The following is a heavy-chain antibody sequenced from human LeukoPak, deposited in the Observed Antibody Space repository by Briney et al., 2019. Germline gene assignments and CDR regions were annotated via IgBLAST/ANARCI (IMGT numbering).Heavy chain of an antibody. V-gene: IGHV1-18*01. CDR3: ARDSIVPAAIPFDC. J-gene: IGHJ4*02. D-gene: IGHD2-2*01. Sequence: AASVKVSCKASGYTFTSYGISWVRQAPGQGLEWMGWISAYNGNTNYAQKLQGRVTMTTDTSTSTAYMELRSLRSDDTAVYYCARDSIVPAAIPFDCWGQGTLVTVFS. CDR1: GYTFTSYG. CDR2: ISAYNGNT.